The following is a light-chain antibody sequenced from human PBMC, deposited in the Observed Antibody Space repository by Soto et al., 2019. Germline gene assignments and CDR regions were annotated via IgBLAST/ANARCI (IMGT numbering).Light chain of an antibody. J-gene: IGKJ4*01. CDR1: QSVSSY. CDR2: DAS. Sequence: EIVLTQSPATLSLSPGERATLSCRASQSVSSYLAWYQQKPGQAPRLLIYDASNRATGIPARFSGSGSGTAFTLTISRLEPEDFAVYYCQQRSNWHALTFGGGTKVEIK. V-gene: IGKV3-11*01. CDR3: QQRSNWHALT.